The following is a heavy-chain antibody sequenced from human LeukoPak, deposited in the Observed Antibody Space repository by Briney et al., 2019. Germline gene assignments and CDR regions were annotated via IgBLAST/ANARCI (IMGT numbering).Heavy chain of an antibody. J-gene: IGHJ4*02. V-gene: IGHV3-21*01. CDR2: ISGASSYI. D-gene: IGHD6-13*01. CDR1: GLTFSSYS. Sequence: GGSLRLSCAGSGLTFSSYSMNWVRQAPGKGLEWVSSISGASSYISYTDSVKGRFTISRDNAKNSLYLQMNSLRAEDTAVYYCARDLSSWYYFDYWGQGTLVTVSS. CDR3: ARDLSSWYYFDY.